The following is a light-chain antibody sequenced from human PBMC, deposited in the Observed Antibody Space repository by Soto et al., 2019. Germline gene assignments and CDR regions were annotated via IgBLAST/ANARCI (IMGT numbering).Light chain of an antibody. Sequence: QSALTQPASVSGSPGQSITISCTGTSSDIGGYNYVSWYQQHPGKVPKLIIFEVTTRPSGISDRFSGSKSGNTASLTISGLQADDEADYYCSSFTSRTTLYVFGTGTKLTVL. CDR2: EVT. V-gene: IGLV2-14*01. CDR3: SSFTSRTTLYV. J-gene: IGLJ1*01. CDR1: SSDIGGYNY.